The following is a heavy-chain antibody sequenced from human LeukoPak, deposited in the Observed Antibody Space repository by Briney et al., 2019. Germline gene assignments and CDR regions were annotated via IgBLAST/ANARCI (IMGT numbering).Heavy chain of an antibody. V-gene: IGHV4-59*01. CDR1: GGSITSYY. Sequence: SETLSLTCTVFGGSITSYYWNWLRQPPGKALEWIGYIYYSGRTNYNPSLKSRVTISVEKYKNQFSLKLNSATPGVTAMYFCARHDTSGYYFDYWGQGTLVTASS. CDR2: IYYSGRT. CDR3: ARHDTSGYYFDY. J-gene: IGHJ4*02. D-gene: IGHD3-22*01.